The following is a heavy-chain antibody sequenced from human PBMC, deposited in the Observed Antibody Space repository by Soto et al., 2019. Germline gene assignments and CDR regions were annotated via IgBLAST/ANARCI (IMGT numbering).Heavy chain of an antibody. CDR3: ARVGVAPYYYYGMDV. CDR1: GYTFTRSG. Sequence: QVQLVQSGAEVKKPGASVKVSCKASGYTFTRSGISWVRQAPGQGLEWMGWISTYNGDTNYAQTFQGRVTMTTDTSTSTVHMEVRSLRSDDTAVYYCARVGVAPYYYYGMDVGGQGTPVTVSS. CDR2: ISTYNGDT. D-gene: IGHD5-12*01. V-gene: IGHV1-18*01. J-gene: IGHJ6*02.